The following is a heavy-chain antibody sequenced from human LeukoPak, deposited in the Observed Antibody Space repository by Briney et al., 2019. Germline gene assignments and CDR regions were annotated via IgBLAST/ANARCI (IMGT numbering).Heavy chain of an antibody. CDR1: GFTFSIYW. V-gene: IGHV3-7*01. J-gene: IGHJ5*02. D-gene: IGHD4-17*01. CDR2: IKQDGSEK. Sequence: GGCLRLSCAASGFTFSIYWVSWVRQAPGRGLEWVASIKQDGSEKYYVDSVKGRFTISRDNAKNSLYLQMNSLRAEDTALYYCARAPGEGWFDPWGQGTLVTVSS. CDR3: ARAPGEGWFDP.